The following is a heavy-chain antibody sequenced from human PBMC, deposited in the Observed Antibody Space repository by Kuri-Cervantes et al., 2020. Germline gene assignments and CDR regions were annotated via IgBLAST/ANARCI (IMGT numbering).Heavy chain of an antibody. J-gene: IGHJ4*02. CDR1: GFTFDDYA. CDR2: ISWNSGSI. Sequence: SLKISCAASGFTFDDYAMHWVRQAPGKGLEWVSGISWNSGSIGYADSVKGRFTISRDNAKNSLYLQMNSLRAEDTAVYYCAREYSSGGYAARYHFDYWGLGTLVTVSS. CDR3: AREYSSGGYAARYHFDY. V-gene: IGHV3-9*01. D-gene: IGHD6-19*01.